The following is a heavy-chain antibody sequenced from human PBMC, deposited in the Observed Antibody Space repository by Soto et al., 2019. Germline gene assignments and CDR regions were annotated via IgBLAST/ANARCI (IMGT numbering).Heavy chain of an antibody. V-gene: IGHV4-31*03. CDR1: GGSISSGGYY. D-gene: IGHD2-21*02. CDR3: ARWAVVTHNFDY. CDR2: IYYSGST. J-gene: IGHJ4*02. Sequence: QVQLQESGPGLVKPSQTLSLTCTVSGGSISSGGYYWSWIRQHPGKGLEWIGYIYYSGSTYYNPSLRSRVTISVDTSKNQCSLKLSSVTAADTAVYYCARWAVVTHNFDYWGQGTLVTVSS.